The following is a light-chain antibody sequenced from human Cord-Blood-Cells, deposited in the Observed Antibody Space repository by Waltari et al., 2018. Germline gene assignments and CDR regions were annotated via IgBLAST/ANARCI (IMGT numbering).Light chain of an antibody. V-gene: IGKV3-15*01. Sequence: EIVMTQSLATLSVSPGERATLSCRARQSVSSNLAWYQQKPGQAPRLLIYGASTRATGIPARFSGSGSGTEFTLTISSLQSEDFAVYYCQQDNNWPRTFGQGTKVEIK. CDR1: QSVSSN. J-gene: IGKJ1*01. CDR2: GAS. CDR3: QQDNNWPRT.